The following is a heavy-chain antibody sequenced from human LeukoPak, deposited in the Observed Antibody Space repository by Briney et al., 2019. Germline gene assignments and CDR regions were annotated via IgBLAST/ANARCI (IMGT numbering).Heavy chain of an antibody. Sequence: ASVKVSCKASGYTFTSYGISWARQAPGQGLEWRGWISAYNGNTNYAQKLQGRVTMTTDTSTSTAYMELRSLRSDDTAVYYCARDPIGGSGLEYFQHWGQGTLVTVSS. V-gene: IGHV1-18*01. CDR1: GYTFTSYG. CDR2: ISAYNGNT. J-gene: IGHJ1*01. CDR3: ARDPIGGSGLEYFQH. D-gene: IGHD6-19*01.